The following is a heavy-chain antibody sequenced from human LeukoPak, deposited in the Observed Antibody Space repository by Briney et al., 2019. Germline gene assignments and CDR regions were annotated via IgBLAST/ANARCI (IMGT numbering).Heavy chain of an antibody. V-gene: IGHV4-31*03. J-gene: IGHJ4*02. CDR3: ARGGRGGWSQDFDY. CDR1: GGSISSGGYY. Sequence: SGPGLVKPSQTLSLTCTVSGGSISSGGYYWSWIRQHPGKGLEWIGYIYYSGSTYYNPYLKSRVTISVDTSKNQFSLKLSSVTAADTAVYYCARGGRGGWSQDFDYWGQGILVTVSS. CDR2: IYYSGST. D-gene: IGHD6-19*01.